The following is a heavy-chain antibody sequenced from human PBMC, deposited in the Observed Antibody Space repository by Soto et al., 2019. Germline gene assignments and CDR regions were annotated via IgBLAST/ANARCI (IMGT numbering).Heavy chain of an antibody. Sequence: GGSLRLSCAASGFTVSTNYMNWVRQAPGKGLEWVSVIYSGGSTYYADSVKGRFTISRDNSKNTLFRQMNSLRVEDTAVYYCARGEPHHYFDYWGQGTLVTVSS. J-gene: IGHJ4*02. D-gene: IGHD3-16*01. CDR1: GFTVSTNY. CDR3: ARGEPHHYFDY. CDR2: IYSGGST. V-gene: IGHV3-66*01.